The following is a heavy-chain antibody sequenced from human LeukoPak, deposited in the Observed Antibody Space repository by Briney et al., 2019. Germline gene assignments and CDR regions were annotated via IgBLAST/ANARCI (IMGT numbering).Heavy chain of an antibody. CDR2: INHSGST. CDR1: GGSFSGYY. CDR3: ARGPPYDYVWGSYRSERRSFDY. D-gene: IGHD3-16*02. J-gene: IGHJ4*02. Sequence: PSETLSLTCAVDGGSFSGYYWSWIRQPPGKGLEWIGEINHSGSTNYNPSLKSRVTISVDTSKNQFSLKLSSVTAADTAVYYCARGPPYDYVWGSYRSERRSFDYWGQGTLVTVSS. V-gene: IGHV4-34*01.